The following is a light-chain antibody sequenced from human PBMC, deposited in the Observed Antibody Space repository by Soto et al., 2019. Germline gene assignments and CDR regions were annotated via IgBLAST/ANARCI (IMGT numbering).Light chain of an antibody. CDR3: QHYNSYPEA. J-gene: IGKJ1*01. CDR1: QFIGNY. CDR2: DAS. V-gene: IGKV1-33*01. Sequence: IQMTQSPAALSASVGDRITITCHPSQFIGNYLNWYQQKPGKAPKLLIFDASNLHTGVPSKFSGTGFGSEFSLTISSLQPDDFATYYCQHYNSYPEASGQGTKVDIK.